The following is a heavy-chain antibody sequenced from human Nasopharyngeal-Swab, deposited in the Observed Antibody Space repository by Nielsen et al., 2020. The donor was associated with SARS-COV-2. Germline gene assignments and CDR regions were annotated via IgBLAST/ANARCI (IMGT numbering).Heavy chain of an antibody. CDR2: ISADNGNT. CDR3: VRDDSSGADY. Sequence: ASVKVSCKASGYTFTSYGISWVRQAPGQGLEWMGWISADNGNTNYAQKFQGRVTMTTNIPTSTAYMELRSLGSDDTAVYYCVRDDSSGADYWGQGTLVTVSS. V-gene: IGHV1-18*01. CDR1: GYTFTSYG. D-gene: IGHD3-22*01. J-gene: IGHJ4*02.